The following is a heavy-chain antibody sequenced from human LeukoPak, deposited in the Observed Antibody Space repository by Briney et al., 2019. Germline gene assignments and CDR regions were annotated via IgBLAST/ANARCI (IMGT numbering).Heavy chain of an antibody. CDR1: GYTLTELS. CDR2: FDPEDGET. CDR3: ATHTGESIVVVTTIRVRRGMDV. V-gene: IGHV1-24*01. D-gene: IGHD2-21*02. J-gene: IGHJ6*02. Sequence: ASVKVSCKVSGYTLTELSMHWVRQAPGKGLEWMGGFDPEDGETIYAQKFQGRVTMTEDTSTDTAYMELNSLRAEDTAVYYCATHTGESIVVVTTIRVRRGMDVWGQGTTVTVSS.